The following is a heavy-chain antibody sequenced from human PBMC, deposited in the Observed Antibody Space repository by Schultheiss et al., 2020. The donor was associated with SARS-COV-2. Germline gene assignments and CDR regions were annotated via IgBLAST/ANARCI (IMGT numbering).Heavy chain of an antibody. D-gene: IGHD2-2*02. CDR3: AREDQLLYGLAFDY. CDR1: GFTFSSYA. CDR2: VSGGGVST. V-gene: IGHV3-23*01. J-gene: IGHJ4*02. Sequence: GESLKISCAASGFTFSSYAMSWVRQAPGKGLEWVSTVSGGGVSTHYADSVKGRFTISRDNSKNTLYLQMNSLRAEDTAVYYCAREDQLLYGLAFDYWGQGTLVTVSS.